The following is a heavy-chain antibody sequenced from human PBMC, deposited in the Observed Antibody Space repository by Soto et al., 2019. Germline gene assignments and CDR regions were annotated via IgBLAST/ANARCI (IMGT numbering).Heavy chain of an antibody. Sequence: SVKVSCKASGFTFTSSAVQWVRQARGQRLEWIGWIVVGSGNTNYAQKFQERVTITRDMSTSTAYMELSSLRSEDTAVYYCAADLYTDTAMVYYYYGMDVWGQGTTVTVSS. CDR2: IVVGSGNT. CDR1: GFTFTSSA. D-gene: IGHD5-18*01. J-gene: IGHJ6*02. CDR3: AADLYTDTAMVYYYYGMDV. V-gene: IGHV1-58*01.